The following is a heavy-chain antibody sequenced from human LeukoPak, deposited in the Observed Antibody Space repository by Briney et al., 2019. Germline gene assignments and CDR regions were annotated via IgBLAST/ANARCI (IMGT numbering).Heavy chain of an antibody. J-gene: IGHJ4*02. CDR1: GFTFSSYA. V-gene: IGHV3-23*01. D-gene: IGHD6-13*01. CDR3: XXXXPXFGELAAAGTLTSLDY. CDR2: ISGSGGST. Sequence: PGGSLRLSCAASGFTFSSYAMSWVRQAPGKGLEWVSAISGSGGSTYYADSVKGRFTISRDNSKNTLYLQMNSLRTEDTAVYYXXXXXPXFGELAAAGTLTSLDYWGQGTLVTVSS.